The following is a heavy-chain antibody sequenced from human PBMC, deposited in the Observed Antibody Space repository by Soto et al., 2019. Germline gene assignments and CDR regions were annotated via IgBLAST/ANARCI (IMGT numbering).Heavy chain of an antibody. CDR2: IWYDGRNK. V-gene: IGHV3-33*01. CDR1: GFTFSSYG. J-gene: IGHJ4*02. D-gene: IGHD2-2*02. CDR3: ARDHLVEKAELLLYYFDY. Sequence: QVQLVESGGGVVQPGRSLRLSCAASGFTFSSYGMHWVRQAPGKGLEWVAVIWYDGRNKYYADSAKGRFTISRDNPKNTLYLQMNNLRAEDTAVDYCARDHLVEKAELLLYYFDYWGQGPLVTVSS.